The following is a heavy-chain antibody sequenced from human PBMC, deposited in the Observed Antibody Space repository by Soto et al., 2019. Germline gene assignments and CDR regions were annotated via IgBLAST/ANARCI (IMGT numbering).Heavy chain of an antibody. Sequence: GGSLRLSCAASGFTFSNNAMSWVRQAPGKGLEWVSTISDSGAATYYADSVKGRFTFSRDNSKNTLYLQMHGLRAEDTAVYYCARLVGQRWTTTFRYFDYWGQGTLVTVSS. CDR3: ARLVGQRWTTTFRYFDY. V-gene: IGHV3-23*01. CDR1: GFTFSNNA. CDR2: ISDSGAAT. D-gene: IGHD4-17*01. J-gene: IGHJ4*02.